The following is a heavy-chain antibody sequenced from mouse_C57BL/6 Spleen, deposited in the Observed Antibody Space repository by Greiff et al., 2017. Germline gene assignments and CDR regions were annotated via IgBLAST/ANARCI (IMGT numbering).Heavy chain of an antibody. V-gene: IGHV5-4*03. CDR2: ISDGGSYT. D-gene: IGHD1-1*01. J-gene: IGHJ1*03. CDR1: GFTFSSYA. CDR3: ARGGFRYYGSSYPTPCDV. Sequence: EVMLVESGGGLVKPGGSLKLSCAASGFTFSSYAMSWVRQTPETRLEWVATISDGGSYTYYPDNVKGRFTISRDNAKNNLYLQMSHLKSEDTAMYYCARGGFRYYGSSYPTPCDVWGTGTTVTVSS.